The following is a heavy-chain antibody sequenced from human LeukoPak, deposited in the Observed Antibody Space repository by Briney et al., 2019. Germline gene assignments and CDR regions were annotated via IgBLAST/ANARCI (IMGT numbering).Heavy chain of an antibody. V-gene: IGHV4-38-2*02. CDR1: AYSISNDYY. CDR2: IYYSGTT. J-gene: IGHJ4*02. Sequence: SETLSLTCTVSAYSISNDYYWVWIRQPPGKGLEWIGSIYYSGTTYYNPSLKSRVTISVDTSKNQFSLKLSSVTAADTAVYYCARGPKLPNIVVVVAAPPFDYWGQGTLVTVSS. D-gene: IGHD2-15*01. CDR3: ARGPKLPNIVVVVAAPPFDY.